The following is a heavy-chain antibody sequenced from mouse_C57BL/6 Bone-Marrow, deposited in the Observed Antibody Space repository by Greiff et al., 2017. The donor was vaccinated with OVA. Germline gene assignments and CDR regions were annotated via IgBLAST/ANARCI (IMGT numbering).Heavy chain of an antibody. CDR2: INPYNGGT. J-gene: IGHJ2*01. CDR1: GYTFTDYY. V-gene: IGHV1-19*01. Sequence: EVQLQQSGPVLVKPGASVKMSCKASGYTFTDYYMNWVKQSNGKSLEWIGVINPYNGGTSYNQKFKGKATLTVDKASSTAYMELNSLTSKDSAVYYCARGVYYFDYWGQGTTLTVSS. CDR3: ARGVYYFDY.